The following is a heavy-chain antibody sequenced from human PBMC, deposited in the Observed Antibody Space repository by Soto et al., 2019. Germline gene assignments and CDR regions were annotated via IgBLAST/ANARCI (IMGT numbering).Heavy chain of an antibody. V-gene: IGHV4-31*03. CDR2: IYYSGST. Sequence: SETLSLTCTVSGGSISSGGYYWGWIRQHPGKGREGIGYIYYSGSTYYNPSLKSRVTISVDTSKNQFSLKLSSVTAADTAVYYCARGTYYYDSSGYRLPQPITLFDSWGQGTLVTVSS. CDR1: GGSISSGGYY. J-gene: IGHJ4*02. CDR3: ARGTYYYDSSGYRLPQPITLFDS. D-gene: IGHD3-22*01.